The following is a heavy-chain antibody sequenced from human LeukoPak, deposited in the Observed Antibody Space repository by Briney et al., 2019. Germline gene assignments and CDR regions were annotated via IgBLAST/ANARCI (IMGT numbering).Heavy chain of an antibody. CDR1: GYTFTGYY. V-gene: IGHV1-2*02. D-gene: IGHD3-9*01. CDR3: ARGIMGEPLMVRYFDWLPGAALYWFDP. Sequence: GASVKVSCKASGYTFTGYYMHWVRQAPGQGLEWMGWINPNSGGTNYAQKFQGRVTMTRDTSISTAYMELSRLRSDDTAVYYCARGIMGEPLMVRYFDWLPGAALYWFDPWGQGTLVTVSS. J-gene: IGHJ5*02. CDR2: INPNSGGT.